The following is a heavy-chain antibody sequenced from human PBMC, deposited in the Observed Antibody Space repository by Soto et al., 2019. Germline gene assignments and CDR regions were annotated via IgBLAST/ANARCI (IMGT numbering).Heavy chain of an antibody. CDR3: ARDSSIRLGYCTNGVCYTDYYGMDV. Sequence: ASVKVSCKASGYTFTGYYMHWVRQAPGQGLEWMGWINPNSGGTNYAQKFQGWVTMTRDTSISTAYMELSRLRSDDTAVYYCARDSSIRLGYCTNGVCYTDYYGMDVWGQGTTVNVSS. D-gene: IGHD2-8*01. CDR2: INPNSGGT. CDR1: GYTFTGYY. J-gene: IGHJ6*02. V-gene: IGHV1-2*04.